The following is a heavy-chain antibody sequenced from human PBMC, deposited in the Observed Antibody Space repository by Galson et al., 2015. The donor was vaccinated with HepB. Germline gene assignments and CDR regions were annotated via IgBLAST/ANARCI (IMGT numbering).Heavy chain of an antibody. CDR1: GYTFTNYG. CDR3: ARLGQAAGFLDF. V-gene: IGHV1-18*01. CDR2: ISAYNGNT. Sequence: SVKVSCKASGYTFTNYGISWVRQAPGQGLEWMGWISAYNGNTNYAQKLQGRVTMTTDTSRKTAHMELRSLRSDDTAVYYRARLGQAAGFLDFWGQGTLVTVSS. J-gene: IGHJ4*02. D-gene: IGHD6-13*01.